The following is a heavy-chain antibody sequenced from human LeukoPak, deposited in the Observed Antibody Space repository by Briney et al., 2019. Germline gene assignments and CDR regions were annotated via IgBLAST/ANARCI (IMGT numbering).Heavy chain of an antibody. J-gene: IGHJ4*02. CDR1: GFSISSVYY. D-gene: IGHD3-22*01. V-gene: IGHV4-38-2*02. CDR2: IYHGGST. CDR3: ARDDGYYDY. Sequence: PSETLSLTCSVSGFSISSVYYWGWIRQPPGKGLEWIGSIYHGGSTYYNPSLKSRVTISVDKSKNQFSLKLSSVTAADTAVYYCARDDGYYDYWGQGTLVTVSS.